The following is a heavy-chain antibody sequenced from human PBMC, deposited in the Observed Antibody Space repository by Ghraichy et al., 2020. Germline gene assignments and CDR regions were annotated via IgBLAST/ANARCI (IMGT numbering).Heavy chain of an antibody. Sequence: SETLSLTCTVSGGSISSGDYYCRLIRPPPGKGLEWIGYIYYSGSTYYNPSLKSRVTISVDTSKNQFSLKLSSVTAADTAVYYCARDYYYDSSGLYGMDVWGQGTTVTVSS. V-gene: IGHV4-30-4*01. CDR2: IYYSGST. D-gene: IGHD3-22*01. J-gene: IGHJ6*02. CDR1: GGSISSGDYY. CDR3: ARDYYYDSSGLYGMDV.